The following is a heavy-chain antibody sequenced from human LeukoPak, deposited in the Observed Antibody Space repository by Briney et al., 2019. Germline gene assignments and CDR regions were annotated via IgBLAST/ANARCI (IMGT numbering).Heavy chain of an antibody. V-gene: IGHV3-21*01. CDR1: GFTFSRYS. D-gene: IGHD1-26*01. CDR3: ARVGLPTSGSYDY. Sequence: GGSLRLSCAASGFTFSRYSMNWVRQAPGKGLEWVSSISSSSSYIYYADSVKGGFTISRDNAKNSLYLQMNSLRAEDTAVYYCARVGLPTSGSYDYWGQGTLVTVSS. CDR2: ISSSSSYI. J-gene: IGHJ4*02.